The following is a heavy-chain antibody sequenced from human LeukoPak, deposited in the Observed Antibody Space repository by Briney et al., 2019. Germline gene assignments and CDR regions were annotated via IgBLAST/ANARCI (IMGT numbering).Heavy chain of an antibody. CDR2: ITDSGGRT. CDR1: GFTFTSYA. CDR3: ARPGGKQTSGWFFDS. V-gene: IGHV3-23*01. Sequence: PGGSLRLSCAASGFTFTSYAITWVRQAPGKGLEWVSSITDSGGRTYYADSVKGRVTISRDNSKSTVYLQMSTLRADDTAVYYCARPGGKQTSGWFFDSWGQGTLVTVSS. D-gene: IGHD6-19*01. J-gene: IGHJ4*02.